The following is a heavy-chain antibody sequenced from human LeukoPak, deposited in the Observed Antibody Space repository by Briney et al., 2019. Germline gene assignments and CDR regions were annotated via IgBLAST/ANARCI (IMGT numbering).Heavy chain of an antibody. CDR3: AKGRNYFPIDY. D-gene: IGHD2/OR15-2a*01. CDR2: FLNDGRA. Sequence: GGSLRLSSAASTFAVSAYHVTWVRQTPGRGLEWVSVFLNDGRAFYADSVRGRFTISTDNSRNTVDLQMNSLGAEDTAVYYCAKGRNYFPIDYWGQGTLVTVSS. J-gene: IGHJ4*02. V-gene: IGHV3-53*01. CDR1: TFAVSAYH.